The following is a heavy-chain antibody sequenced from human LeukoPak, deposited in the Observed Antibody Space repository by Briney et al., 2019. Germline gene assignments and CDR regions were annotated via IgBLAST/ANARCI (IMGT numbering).Heavy chain of an antibody. CDR3: AKDSNYYYDSSGNRGHIDY. V-gene: IGHV3-7*01. Sequence: PGGSLRLSCAASGFTFSSYWMSWVRQAPGKGLEWVANIKQDGSEKYYVDSVKGRFTISRDNAKNSLYLQMNSLRAEDTAVYYCAKDSNYYYDSSGNRGHIDYWGQGTLVTVSS. CDR1: GFTFSSYW. D-gene: IGHD3-22*01. J-gene: IGHJ4*02. CDR2: IKQDGSEK.